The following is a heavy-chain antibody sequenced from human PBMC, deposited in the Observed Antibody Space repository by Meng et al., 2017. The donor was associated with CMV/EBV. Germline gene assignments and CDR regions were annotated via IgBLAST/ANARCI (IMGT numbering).Heavy chain of an antibody. CDR3: GGGGGGSYSAY. J-gene: IGHJ4*02. Sequence: GESLKISCAASGFTFSSYSMNWVRQAPGKGLEWVSSISSSSSYIYYADSVKGRFTISRDNAKNSLYLQMNSLRADDTGVYYCGGGGGGSYSAYWGQGTLVTVS. D-gene: IGHD2-15*01. CDR2: ISSSSSYI. CDR1: GFTFSSYS. V-gene: IGHV3-21*01.